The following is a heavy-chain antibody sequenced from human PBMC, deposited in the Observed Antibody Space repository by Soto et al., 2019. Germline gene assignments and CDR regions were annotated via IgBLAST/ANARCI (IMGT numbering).Heavy chain of an antibody. D-gene: IGHD3-22*01. J-gene: IGHJ6*02. CDR3: AGDWARPIGGDSSGYYGYFYYYGMDV. CDR2: IYTSGNT. CDR1: GGSISSYY. Sequence: SETLSLTCTVSGGSISSYYWIWIRQPAGKGLEWIGRIYTSGNTNYNPSLKSRVTMSVDTSKNQLYLKLSSVTAADTAVYYCAGDWARPIGGDSSGYYGYFYYYGMDVWGQGTTVTVSS. V-gene: IGHV4-4*07.